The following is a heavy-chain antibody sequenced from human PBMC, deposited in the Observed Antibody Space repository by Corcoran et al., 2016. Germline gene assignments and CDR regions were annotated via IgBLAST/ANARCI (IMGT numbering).Heavy chain of an antibody. Sequence: QVQLQQWGAGLLKPSETLSLTCAVYGGSFSGYYWSWIRQPPGKGLEWIGEINHSGSTNYNPSLKSRVTISVDTSKNQFSLTLSSVTAADTAVYYCARGESPEYYGMDVWGQGTTVTVSS. J-gene: IGHJ6*02. CDR1: GGSFSGYY. V-gene: IGHV4-34*01. CDR2: INHSGST. CDR3: ARGESPEYYGMDV.